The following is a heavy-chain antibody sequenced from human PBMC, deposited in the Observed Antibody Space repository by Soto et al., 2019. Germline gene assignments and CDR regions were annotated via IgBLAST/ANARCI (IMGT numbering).Heavy chain of an antibody. CDR3: ARGVLEWFFFDY. CDR2: IYYSGST. Sequence: SETLSLTCTVSGGSISSYYWSWIRQPPGKGLEWIGYIYYSGSTNYNPSLKSRVTISVDTSKNQFSLKLSSVTAADTAVYYCARGVLEWFFFDYWGQGTLVTVAS. CDR1: GGSISSYY. D-gene: IGHD3-3*01. J-gene: IGHJ4*02. V-gene: IGHV4-59*01.